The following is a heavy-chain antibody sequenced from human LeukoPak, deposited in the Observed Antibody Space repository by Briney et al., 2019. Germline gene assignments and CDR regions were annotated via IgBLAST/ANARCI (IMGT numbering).Heavy chain of an antibody. V-gene: IGHV3-48*02. CDR1: GLIFCSYS. CDR3: ARDPEGN. CDR2: ISSTSSTI. Sequence: PGGSLRLSCSVSGLIFCSYSMDWARQAPGKGMEWVSSISSTSSTIQYADSVKGRFNTSRDNAKNSLYLQMNSLRDDDTAVYYCARDPEGNWGQGTLVPVSS. J-gene: IGHJ4*02.